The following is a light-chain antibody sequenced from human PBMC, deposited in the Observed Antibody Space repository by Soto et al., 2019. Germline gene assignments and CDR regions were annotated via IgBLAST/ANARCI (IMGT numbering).Light chain of an antibody. Sequence: GDSVTITCRASQRVSTWLAWYQQKPGKAPKVLIYKASTLQSGVPSRFSGSGSGTEFTLTISSLQPDDFATYYCQQYTNYWTFGQGTKVEIK. V-gene: IGKV1-5*03. CDR1: QRVSTW. J-gene: IGKJ1*01. CDR3: QQYTNYWT. CDR2: KAS.